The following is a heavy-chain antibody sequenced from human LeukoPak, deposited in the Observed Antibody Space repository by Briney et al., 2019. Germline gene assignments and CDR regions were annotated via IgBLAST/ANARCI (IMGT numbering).Heavy chain of an antibody. V-gene: IGHV4-39*07. CDR1: GGSISSGGYY. J-gene: IGHJ5*02. CDR2: INHSGST. CDR3: ARGFPNMVRGVILSNWFDP. D-gene: IGHD3-10*01. Sequence: SETLSLTCTVSGGSISSGGYYWSWIRQPPGKGLEWIGEINHSGSTNYNPSLKSRVTISVDTSKNQFSLKLSSVTAADTAVYYCARGFPNMVRGVILSNWFDPWGQGTLVTVSS.